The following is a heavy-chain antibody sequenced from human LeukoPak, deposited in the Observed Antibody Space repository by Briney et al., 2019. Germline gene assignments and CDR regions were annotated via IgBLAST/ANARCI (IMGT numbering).Heavy chain of an antibody. CDR1: GFTFSTYG. D-gene: IGHD3-9*01. CDR3: AKFTYYDILTGYDPFDY. V-gene: IGHV3-NL1*01. J-gene: IGHJ4*02. CDR2: ISDSGIST. Sequence: GGSLRLSCAASGFTFSTYGTHWVRQAPGKGLEWVSGISDSGISTYYADSVKGRFTISRDNSKNTLYLQMNSLRAEDTAVYYCAKFTYYDILTGYDPFDYWGQGTLVTVSS.